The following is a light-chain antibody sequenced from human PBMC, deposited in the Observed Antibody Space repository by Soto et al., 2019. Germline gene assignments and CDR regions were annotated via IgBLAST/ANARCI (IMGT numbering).Light chain of an antibody. CDR3: QQYDSLPIT. J-gene: IGKJ5*01. CDR2: GAS. Sequence: EIVMTQSPATLSVSPGERATLSCRASQSVSSNLAWYQQKPGQAPRLLIYGASTRATGIPARFSGSGSGTDFTLTISRLEPEDFAVYYCQQYDSLPITFGQGTRLEI. V-gene: IGKV3-15*01. CDR1: QSVSSN.